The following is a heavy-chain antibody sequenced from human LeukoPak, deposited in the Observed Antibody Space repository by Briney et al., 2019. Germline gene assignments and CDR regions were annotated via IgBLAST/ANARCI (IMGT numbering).Heavy chain of an antibody. D-gene: IGHD2-2*01. V-gene: IGHV3-53*04. J-gene: IGHJ4*02. CDR3: ARGGDCSSTSCFYFDY. Sequence: GGSLRLSCAASGFTVSSNYMSWVRQAPGEGLEWVSVIYSGGSTYYADSVKGRFTISRHNSKNTLYLQMNSLRAEDTAVYYCARGGDCSSTSCFYFDYWGQGTLVTVSS. CDR2: IYSGGST. CDR1: GFTVSSNY.